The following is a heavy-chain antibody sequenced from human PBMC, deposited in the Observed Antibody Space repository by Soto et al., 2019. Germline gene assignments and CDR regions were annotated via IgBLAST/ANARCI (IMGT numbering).Heavy chain of an antibody. J-gene: IGHJ5*02. V-gene: IGHV3-48*02. CDR1: GFTFSSYS. Sequence: GGSLRLSCAASGFTFSSYSMNWVRQAPGKGLEWVSYISSSSSTIYYADSVKGRFTISRDNAKNSLYLQMNSLRDEDTAVYYCASSQYSYNWNLPNNWFDPWGQGTLVTVSS. D-gene: IGHD1-7*01. CDR2: ISSSSSTI. CDR3: ASSQYSYNWNLPNNWFDP.